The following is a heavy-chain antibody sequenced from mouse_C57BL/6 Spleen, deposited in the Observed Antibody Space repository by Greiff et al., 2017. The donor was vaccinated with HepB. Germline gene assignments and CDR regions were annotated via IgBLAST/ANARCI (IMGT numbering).Heavy chain of an antibody. CDR2: IDPSDSET. D-gene: IGHD4-1*01. V-gene: IGHV1-52*01. CDR3: ARNWEGYYAMDY. Sequence: QVQLQQPGAELVRPGSSVKLSCKASGYTFTSYWMHWVKQRPIQGLEWIGNIDPSDSETHYNQKFKDKATLTVDKSSSTAYMQLSSLTSEDSAVYYCARNWEGYYAMDYWGQGTSVTVSS. J-gene: IGHJ4*01. CDR1: GYTFTSYW.